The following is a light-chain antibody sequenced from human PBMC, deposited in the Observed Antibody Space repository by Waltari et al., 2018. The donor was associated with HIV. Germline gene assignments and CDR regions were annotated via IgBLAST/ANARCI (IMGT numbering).Light chain of an antibody. V-gene: IGLV1-47*01. CDR1: SSNIGRNS. CDR3: ASWDDSLSGWV. CDR2: SNG. J-gene: IGLJ3*02. Sequence: SVLTQPPSASRTPGQRVTISCSGSSSNIGRNSVYWYQDFPGTTPKLPIYSNGQRPSGVPDRFSGSKSGTSASLAISGLRPEDETDYYCASWDDSLSGWVFGGGTKVTVL.